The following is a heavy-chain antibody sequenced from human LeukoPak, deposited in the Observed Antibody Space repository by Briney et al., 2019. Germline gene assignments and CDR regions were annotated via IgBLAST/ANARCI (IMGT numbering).Heavy chain of an antibody. J-gene: IGHJ4*02. CDR1: GFTFSNYR. CDR3: ARDVSVNKVTTPFDH. CDR2: INLDPNTI. Sequence: GGSLRLSCEASGFTFSNYRMHWVRQAPGKGLEWISYINLDPNTIYYADSVKGRFTISRDNAKQSLYLQMNSLRVEDTAIYYCARDVSVNKVTTPFDHWGQGTLVTVAS. V-gene: IGHV3-48*04. D-gene: IGHD1/OR15-1a*01.